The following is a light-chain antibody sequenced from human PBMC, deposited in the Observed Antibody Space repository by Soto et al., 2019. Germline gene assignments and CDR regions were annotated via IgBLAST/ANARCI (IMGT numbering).Light chain of an antibody. V-gene: IGKV3-20*01. CDR3: HQYSSSSRT. J-gene: IGKJ1*01. CDR2: GAS. CDR1: QSLTSRY. Sequence: EVVLTQSPDALSLPRGERATLWCRASQSLTSRYLAWYRQNPGKAPRVLIYGASNRAAGIPERFSGSGSGTDFTITISRMENEDFEVCYCHQYSSSSRTFGHGTKVDIK.